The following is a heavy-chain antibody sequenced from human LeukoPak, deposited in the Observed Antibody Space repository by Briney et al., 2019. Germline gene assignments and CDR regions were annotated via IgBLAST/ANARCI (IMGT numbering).Heavy chain of an antibody. V-gene: IGHV3-74*01. D-gene: IGHD3-10*01. CDR1: GFTFSSYW. J-gene: IGHJ3*02. Sequence: GGSLRLSCAASGFTFSSYWMHWVRQAPGRGLVWVSRINSDGSSTSYADAVKGRFTISRDNAKNTLYLQMNSLRAEDTAVYYCARVLGGWLGEPWGAFYIWGKGTRVTVSS. CDR2: INSDGSST. CDR3: ARVLGGWLGEPWGAFYI.